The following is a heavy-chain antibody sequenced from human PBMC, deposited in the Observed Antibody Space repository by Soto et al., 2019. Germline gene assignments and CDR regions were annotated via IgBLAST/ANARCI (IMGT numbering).Heavy chain of an antibody. V-gene: IGHV3-30*18. CDR2: ISYDGSNK. J-gene: IGHJ5*02. Sequence: GGSLRLSCAASGFTFSSYGMHWVRQAPGKGLEWVAVISYDGSNKYYADSVKGRFTISRDNSKNTLYLQMNSLRAEDTAVYYCAKEGDYYDSSGYETDDPWGQGTLVTVSS. D-gene: IGHD3-22*01. CDR3: AKEGDYYDSSGYETDDP. CDR1: GFTFSSYG.